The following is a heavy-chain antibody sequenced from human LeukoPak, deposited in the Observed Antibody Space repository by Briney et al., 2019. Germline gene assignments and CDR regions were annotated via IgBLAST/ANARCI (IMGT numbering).Heavy chain of an antibody. D-gene: IGHD2-15*01. J-gene: IGHJ6*02. CDR3: ATDLGYCSGGSCAGYYGMDV. CDR1: GYTLTELS. V-gene: IGHV1-24*01. CDR2: FDPEDGET. Sequence: ASVKVSCKVSGYTLTELSMHWVRQAPGKGLEWMGGFDPEDGETIYAQKFQGKVTMTEDTSTDTAYMELSSLRSEDTAVYYCATDLGYCSGGSCAGYYGMDVWGQGTTVTVSS.